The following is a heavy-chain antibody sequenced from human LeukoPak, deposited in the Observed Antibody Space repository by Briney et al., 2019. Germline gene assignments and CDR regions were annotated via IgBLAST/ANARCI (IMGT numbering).Heavy chain of an antibody. D-gene: IGHD5-18*01. Sequence: PGGSLRLSCAASGFTFSSYWMHWVRQAPGKGLVWVSRINTDGSSTSYADSVKGRFTISRDNAKNTLYLQMNSLRAEDTAVYYCARDRGYSYRDAFDIWGQGTMVTVSS. CDR1: GFTFSSYW. J-gene: IGHJ3*02. CDR2: INTDGSST. V-gene: IGHV3-74*01. CDR3: ARDRGYSYRDAFDI.